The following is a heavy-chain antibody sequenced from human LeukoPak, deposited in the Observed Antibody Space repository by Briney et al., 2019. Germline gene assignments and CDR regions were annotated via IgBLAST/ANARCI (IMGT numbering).Heavy chain of an antibody. CDR1: GFTFTSYS. V-gene: IGHV3-23*01. D-gene: IGHD3-22*01. Sequence: GGSLRLSCAASGFTFTSYSMNWVRQAPGKGLEWVSTISGGGGSTYYADSVKGRFIISRDISKNTLYLQMNSLRAEDSALYYCARGGRGSAAVVAPRSFDIWGQGTMVTVSS. CDR3: ARGGRGSAAVVAPRSFDI. J-gene: IGHJ3*02. CDR2: ISGGGGST.